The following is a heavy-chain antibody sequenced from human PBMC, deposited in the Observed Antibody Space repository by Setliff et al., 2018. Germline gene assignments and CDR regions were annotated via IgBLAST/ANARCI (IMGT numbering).Heavy chain of an antibody. CDR2: IIPIFGTA. J-gene: IGHJ6*03. CDR3: ASDVRHYDILTGYPYYYYYYMDV. Sequence: GASVKVPCKASGGTSSSYAISWVRQAPGQGLEWMGGIIPIFGTANYAQKFQGRVTITADESTSTAYMELSRLRSEDTAVYYCASDVRHYDILTGYPYYYYYYMDVWGKGTTVTVSS. D-gene: IGHD3-9*01. CDR1: GGTSSSYA. V-gene: IGHV1-69*13.